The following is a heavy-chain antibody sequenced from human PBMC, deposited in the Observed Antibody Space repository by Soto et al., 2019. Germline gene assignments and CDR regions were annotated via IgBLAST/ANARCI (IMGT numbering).Heavy chain of an antibody. Sequence: QVQLVQSGAEVKRPGSSVKVSCKASGGTFNNYALSWVRQAPGQGLEWMGGIIPIFNSANYAQKFQGRVTISADDATSPAYRELRSLRPVDTAVYYCAREVTVASYSFDFWGQGTLVTVSS. V-gene: IGHV1-69*01. CDR3: AREVTVASYSFDF. CDR2: IIPIFNSA. J-gene: IGHJ4*02. D-gene: IGHD5-12*01. CDR1: GGTFNNYA.